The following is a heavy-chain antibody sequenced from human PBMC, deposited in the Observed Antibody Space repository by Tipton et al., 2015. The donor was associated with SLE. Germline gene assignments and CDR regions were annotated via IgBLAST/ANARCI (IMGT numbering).Heavy chain of an antibody. Sequence: SLRLSCAASGFTFSSYAMHWVRQAPGKGLEWVGRIKSKTDGGTTDYAAPVKGRFTISRDDSKNTLYLQMNSLKTEDTAVYYCTTVDSYGYPSNWGQGTLVTVSS. J-gene: IGHJ4*02. CDR3: TTVDSYGYPSN. V-gene: IGHV3-15*01. CDR1: GFTFSSYA. D-gene: IGHD5-18*01. CDR2: IKSKTDGGTT.